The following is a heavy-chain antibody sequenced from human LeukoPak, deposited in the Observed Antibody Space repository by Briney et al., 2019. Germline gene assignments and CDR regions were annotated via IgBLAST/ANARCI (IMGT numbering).Heavy chain of an antibody. CDR1: GWSFSGYC. Sequence: PSETLSLTCGVYGWSFSGYCWSWIRQPPGKGLEWIGEINHSGRTNYNPSLKSRVTISVDTSKNQFSLKLSSVTAADTAVYYCARGRDDSSGYYDAFDIWGQGTKVTVSS. D-gene: IGHD3-22*01. J-gene: IGHJ3*02. CDR2: INHSGRT. CDR3: ARGRDDSSGYYDAFDI. V-gene: IGHV4-34*01.